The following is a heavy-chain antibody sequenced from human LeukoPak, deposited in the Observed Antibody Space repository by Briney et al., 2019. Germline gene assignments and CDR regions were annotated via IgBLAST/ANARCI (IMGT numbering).Heavy chain of an antibody. J-gene: IGHJ4*02. D-gene: IGHD6-13*01. CDR3: AKVGEIAAFDY. V-gene: IGHV3-23*01. Sequence: PGGSLRLSCAASGFTLSSYAMSWVRQGPGKGLEWVSAISVSGNTYHADSVKGRFTISRDSSKDTLYLQMNSLRAGDAAVYYCAKVGEIAAFDYWGQGTLVTVSS. CDR1: GFTLSSYA. CDR2: ISVSGNT.